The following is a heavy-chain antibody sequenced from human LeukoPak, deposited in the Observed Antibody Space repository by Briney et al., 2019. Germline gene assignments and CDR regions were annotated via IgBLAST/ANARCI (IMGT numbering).Heavy chain of an antibody. V-gene: IGHV3-23*01. Sequence: GGSLRLSCAASGFTFTDSAMTWVRQAPGKGLEWVSAISTSGGDTIYTDSVKDRFTISRDNSKNTLYLQVNSLRAEDTAIYYCAKGGNYAPLDSWGQGTLVTVSS. D-gene: IGHD4-11*01. CDR3: AKGGNYAPLDS. CDR2: ISTSGGDT. CDR1: GFTFTDSA. J-gene: IGHJ4*02.